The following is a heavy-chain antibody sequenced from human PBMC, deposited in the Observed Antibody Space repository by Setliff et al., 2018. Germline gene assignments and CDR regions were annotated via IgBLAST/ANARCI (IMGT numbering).Heavy chain of an antibody. CDR1: GASINSHY. CDR3: ARMTGFLYMDV. CDR2: FFYSGDS. V-gene: IGHV4-59*08. Sequence: SETLSLTCTVSGASINSHYWSWIRQPPGKGLEWIGLFFYSGDSRYNPSLKSRVTMSVDSSKNQFSLKLNSVTAADTAVYYCARMTGFLYMDVWGKGTPVTVSS. D-gene: IGHD3-3*01. J-gene: IGHJ6*04.